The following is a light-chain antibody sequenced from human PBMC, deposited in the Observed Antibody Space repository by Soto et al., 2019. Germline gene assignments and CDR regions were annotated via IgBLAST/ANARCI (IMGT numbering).Light chain of an antibody. V-gene: IGLV2-14*01. CDR3: TSYIRSSTLDYV. J-gene: IGLJ1*01. Sequence: QSVLTQPASVSGSPGQSITISCTGTSSDVGGYNYVSWYQQYPGKAPKLMIYEVSNRPSGVSNRFSGSKSGNTASLTISGLQAEDEADYYCTSYIRSSTLDYVLGNGTKLT. CDR1: SSDVGGYNY. CDR2: EVS.